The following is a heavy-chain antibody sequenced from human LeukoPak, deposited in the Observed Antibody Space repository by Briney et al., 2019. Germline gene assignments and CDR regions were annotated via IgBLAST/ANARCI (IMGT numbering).Heavy chain of an antibody. D-gene: IGHD1-14*01. V-gene: IGHV3-74*01. CDR1: GFTFSSYW. Sequence: GRSLRLSCAASGFTFSSYWVHWVRQVPGKWLVWVARINPGGSSITYADSVKGRFTISRDNAKSTLYLQMDSLRAEDTGVYYCARSNQADDYWGQGTLVTVSS. CDR3: ARSNQADDY. CDR2: INPGGSSI. J-gene: IGHJ4*02.